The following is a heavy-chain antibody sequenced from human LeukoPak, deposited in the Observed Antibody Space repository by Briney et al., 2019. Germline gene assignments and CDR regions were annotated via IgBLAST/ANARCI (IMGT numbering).Heavy chain of an antibody. V-gene: IGHV3-23*01. Sequence: GGSLTLSCAASGFIFSSYSMSRVRQAPGNGLEWVSAIGVSGSNTYYAVSVKGRFTISRDNSKSTLYLQMNSLRAEDTAVYSCAVPQWELLNWGQGTLVTVSS. D-gene: IGHD1-26*01. CDR1: GFIFSSYS. J-gene: IGHJ4*02. CDR3: AVPQWELLN. CDR2: IGVSGSNT.